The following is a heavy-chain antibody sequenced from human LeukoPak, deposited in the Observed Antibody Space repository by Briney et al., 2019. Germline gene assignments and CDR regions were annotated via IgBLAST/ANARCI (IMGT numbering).Heavy chain of an antibody. J-gene: IGHJ3*02. CDR2: IYTSGST. CDR1: GGSISSCSYY. V-gene: IGHV4-61*02. CDR3: ASGHDFWSVPLDAFDI. D-gene: IGHD3-3*01. Sequence: SETLSLTCTVSGGSISSCSYYWSWIRQPAGKGLEWIGRIYTSGSTNYNPSLKSRVTISVDTSKNQFSLKLSSVTAADTAVYYCASGHDFWSVPLDAFDIWGQGTMVTVSS.